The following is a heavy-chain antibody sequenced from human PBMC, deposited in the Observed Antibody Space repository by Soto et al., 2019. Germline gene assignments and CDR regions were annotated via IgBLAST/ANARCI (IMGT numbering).Heavy chain of an antibody. V-gene: IGHV1-46*01. CDR2: INPSGGST. CDR3: ARVPDTAMVPFDY. Sequence: ASVKVSCKASGYTFTSDYMHWVRQAPGQGLEWMGIINPSGGSTSYAQKFQGRVTMTRDTSTSTVYMELISLRSDDTAVYYCARVPDTAMVPFDYWGQGTLVTVSS. CDR1: GYTFTSDY. J-gene: IGHJ4*02. D-gene: IGHD5-18*01.